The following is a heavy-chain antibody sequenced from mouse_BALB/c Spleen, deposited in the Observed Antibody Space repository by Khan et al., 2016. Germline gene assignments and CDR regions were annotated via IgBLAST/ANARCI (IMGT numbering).Heavy chain of an antibody. Sequence: VQLKESGAELVKPGASVKLSCTASGFNIKDTYMHWVKQRPEQGLEWIGRIDPANGNTKYDPKFQGKATITADTSSNTAYLQLSSLTSEDTAVYYCANFGSSYWYFDVWGAGTPVTVSS. CDR3: ANFGSSYWYFDV. CDR1: GFNIKDTY. V-gene: IGHV14-3*02. J-gene: IGHJ1*01. D-gene: IGHD1-1*01. CDR2: IDPANGNT.